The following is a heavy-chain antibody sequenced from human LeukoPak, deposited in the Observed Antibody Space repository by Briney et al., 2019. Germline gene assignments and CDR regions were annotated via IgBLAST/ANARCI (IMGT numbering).Heavy chain of an antibody. CDR2: INHSGST. Sequence: SETLSLTCAVYGGSFSGYYWSWIRQPPGKGLEWIGEINHSGSTNYNPSLKSRVTISVATSKNQFSLKLSSVTAADTAVYYCARDSYCTNGVCYTAFDYWGQGTLVTVSS. V-gene: IGHV4-34*01. J-gene: IGHJ4*02. D-gene: IGHD2-8*01. CDR3: ARDSYCTNGVCYTAFDY. CDR1: GGSFSGYY.